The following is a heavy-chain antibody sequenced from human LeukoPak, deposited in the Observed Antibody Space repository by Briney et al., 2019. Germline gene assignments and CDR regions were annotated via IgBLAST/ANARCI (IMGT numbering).Heavy chain of an antibody. CDR3: ATPYGGSSYYVHY. CDR1: GFTFSTVG. V-gene: IGHV3-30*02. CDR2: IQYDGANK. D-gene: IGHD2-15*01. Sequence: GGSLRLSCSASGFTFSTVGMHWVRQAPGKGLEWVAFIQYDGANKYYADSVKGRFTISRDNSKNTLYLQMNSLRPHDTAVYYCATPYGGSSYYVHYWGQGILVTVSS. J-gene: IGHJ4*02.